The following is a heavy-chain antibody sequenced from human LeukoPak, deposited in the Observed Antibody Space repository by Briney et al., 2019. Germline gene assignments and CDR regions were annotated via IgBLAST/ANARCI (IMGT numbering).Heavy chain of an antibody. CDR2: ISGSDAGT. CDR1: GFTHSSYG. Sequence: GGSLRLSCAASGFTHSSYGMSWVRPPPGKGREGVSAISGSDAGTYYADSVKGRFTVSRDNSKNTLYVQMNSLRVEDTAVYYCAKGPLAVEHSTHRFDFWGQGTLVTVSS. V-gene: IGHV3-23*01. J-gene: IGHJ4*02. CDR3: AKGPLAVEHSTHRFDF. D-gene: IGHD1/OR15-1a*01.